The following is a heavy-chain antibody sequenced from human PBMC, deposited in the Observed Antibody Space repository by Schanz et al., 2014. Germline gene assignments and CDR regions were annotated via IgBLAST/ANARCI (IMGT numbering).Heavy chain of an antibody. CDR2: IYSDGST. CDR3: AKDLPAVAVAPLMTGLYDS. D-gene: IGHD6-19*01. CDR1: GFTVSNNY. J-gene: IGHJ4*02. Sequence: EVQLVESGGGLVQPGGSLRLSCAASGFTVSNNYMSWVRRAPGKGLECVSIIYSDGSTYYVDSVKGRFIISRDNSKNTVYLQMNSLRAEDTAVYYCAKDLPAVAVAPLMTGLYDSWGQGTLVTVSS. V-gene: IGHV3-66*01.